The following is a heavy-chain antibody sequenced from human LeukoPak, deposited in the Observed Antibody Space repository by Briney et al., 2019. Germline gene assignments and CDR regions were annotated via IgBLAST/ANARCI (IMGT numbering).Heavy chain of an antibody. V-gene: IGHV1-46*01. Sequence: ASVTDSCKASGYTYTSYYMHWVRQAPGQGLEWMGIINPSGGSTSYAQKFQGRVTMTRDMSTSTVYLKLSSLRSGDTAVYYTARDRSSSGYGYYFGYSGDGTLVTVSS. J-gene: IGHJ4*01. CDR3: ARDRSSSGYGYYFGY. CDR1: GYTYTSYY. CDR2: INPSGGST. D-gene: IGHD5-18*01.